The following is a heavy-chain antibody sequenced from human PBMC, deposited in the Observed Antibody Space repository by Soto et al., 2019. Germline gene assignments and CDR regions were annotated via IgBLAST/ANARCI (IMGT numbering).Heavy chain of an antibody. J-gene: IGHJ5*02. V-gene: IGHV3-7*01. Sequence: EVQLVESGGGLVQPGGSLRLSCAASGFTFSSYWMSWVRQAPGKGLEWVVNIKQDGSEKNYVDSVKGRFTISRDNAKNSLYLQMNSLRAEDTAAYYCAAGVWQQLVRSWGQGTLVTVSS. CDR2: IKQDGSEK. CDR1: GFTFSSYW. CDR3: AAGVWQQLVRS. D-gene: IGHD6-13*01.